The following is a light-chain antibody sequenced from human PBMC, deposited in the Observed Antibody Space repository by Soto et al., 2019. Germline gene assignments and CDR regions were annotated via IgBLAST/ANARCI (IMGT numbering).Light chain of an antibody. CDR2: YDS. CDR3: QVWDSSSDPLYV. J-gene: IGLJ1*01. Sequence: SYELTQPPSVSVAPGKTARIPCGGNNIGSKSVHWYQQKPGQAPVLVIYYDSDRPSGIPERFSGSNSGNTATLTISRVEAGDEADYYCQVWDSSSDPLYVFGPGTKLTVL. CDR1: NIGSKS. V-gene: IGLV3-21*04.